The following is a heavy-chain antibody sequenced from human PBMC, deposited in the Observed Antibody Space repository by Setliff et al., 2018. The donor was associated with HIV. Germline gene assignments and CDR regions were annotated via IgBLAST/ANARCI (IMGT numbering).Heavy chain of an antibody. CDR2: INHSGST. V-gene: IGHV4-34*01. Sequence: SETLSLTCVVSGDSISRSRYYWSWIRQPPGKGLEWIGEINHSGSTNYNPSLKRRVTISVDTSKNQFSLKLNSVTAADTAVYYCARVRLELRQYWFDSWGQGSPVTVSS. J-gene: IGHJ5*01. CDR3: ARVRLELRQYWFDS. CDR1: GDSISRSRYY. D-gene: IGHD1-7*01.